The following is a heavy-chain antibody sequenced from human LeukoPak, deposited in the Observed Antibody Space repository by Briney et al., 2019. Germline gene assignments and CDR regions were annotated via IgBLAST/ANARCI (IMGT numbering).Heavy chain of an antibody. D-gene: IGHD3-10*01. Sequence: SETLCLTCAVYGGSFSDYYWTWIRQPPGKGLEWIGEINHSASTNYNPSLKSRVTISVDTSKNQFSLKLSSVTAADTAVYYCARGTTLTYYYAFDIWGQGTMVTVSS. CDR1: GGSFSDYY. CDR3: ARGTTLTYYYAFDI. CDR2: INHSAST. J-gene: IGHJ3*02. V-gene: IGHV4-34*01.